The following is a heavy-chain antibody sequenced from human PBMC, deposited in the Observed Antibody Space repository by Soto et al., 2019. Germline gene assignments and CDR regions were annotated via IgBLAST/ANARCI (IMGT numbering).Heavy chain of an antibody. CDR3: AGGGGNDPRPVDY. D-gene: IGHD5-12*01. Sequence: QVQLVQSGAEVKKPGASVKVSCKASGYTFNSYGISWVRQAPGQGLEWMGWISAYNGNTNYVQKVQGRVTMTTDTSTSPAYMEVRSLRSDDTAVYYCAGGGGNDPRPVDYWGQGTLVTVSS. V-gene: IGHV1-18*01. CDR1: GYTFNSYG. CDR2: ISAYNGNT. J-gene: IGHJ4*02.